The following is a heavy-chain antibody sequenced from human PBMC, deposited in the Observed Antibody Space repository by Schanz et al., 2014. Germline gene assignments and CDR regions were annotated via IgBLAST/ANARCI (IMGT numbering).Heavy chain of an antibody. CDR1: GGTFNSYT. Sequence: QVQLVQSGAEVKKPGASVKVSCKASGGTFNSYTINWVRQAPGQGLEWMGRIVPIAGITNYAQRFQGRVTITADKSSDTAYMELSSLRSEDTAVYYCAREVGLYDRGWFDSWGQGTLVTVSS. CDR2: IVPIAGIT. J-gene: IGHJ5*01. V-gene: IGHV1-69*09. D-gene: IGHD3-22*01. CDR3: AREVGLYDRGWFDS.